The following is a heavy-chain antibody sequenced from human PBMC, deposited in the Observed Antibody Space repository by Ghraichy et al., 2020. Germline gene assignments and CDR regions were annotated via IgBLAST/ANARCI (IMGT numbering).Heavy chain of an antibody. D-gene: IGHD2-2*01. CDR2: IRQDGSEE. CDR1: GFTFSRSW. J-gene: IGHJ3*01. V-gene: IGHV3-7*01. Sequence: GGSLRLSCVVSGFTFSRSWMAWVRQAPGKGLEWVANIRQDGSEEYYMDSVKGRFTISRDNAQNSLYLQMYSLRAEDTAVYYCARVYAIYQYAFDVWGQGTMVTVSS. CDR3: ARVYAIYQYAFDV.